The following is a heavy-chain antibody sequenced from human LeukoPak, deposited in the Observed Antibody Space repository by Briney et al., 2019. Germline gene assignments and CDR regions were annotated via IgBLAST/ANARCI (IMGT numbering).Heavy chain of an antibody. J-gene: IGHJ4*02. CDR1: GGSLSGSNW. Sequence: SGTLSLTCAVSGGSLSGSNWWTWVRQPPGKGLEWIGEIYQSGSTNYSPSLKSRVTISVDSSKNQFSLKLTSVTAADTAVYYCARRFDTSGWVDYWGQGTLVTVSS. CDR2: IYQSGST. CDR3: ARRFDTSGWVDY. V-gene: IGHV4-4*02. D-gene: IGHD6-19*01.